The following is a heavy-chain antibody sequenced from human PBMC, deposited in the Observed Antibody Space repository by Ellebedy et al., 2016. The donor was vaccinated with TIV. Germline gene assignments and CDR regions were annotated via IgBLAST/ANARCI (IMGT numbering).Heavy chain of an antibody. V-gene: IGHV3-7*01. D-gene: IGHD3-10*01. CDR2: IKQDGSEK. Sequence: GESLKISXAASGFTFSSYWMSWVRQAPGKGLEWVANIKQDGSEKYYVDSVKGRFTISRDNAKNSLYLQMNSLRAEDTAVYYCARDILWFGESNPYFDYWGQGTLVTVSS. J-gene: IGHJ4*02. CDR3: ARDILWFGESNPYFDY. CDR1: GFTFSSYW.